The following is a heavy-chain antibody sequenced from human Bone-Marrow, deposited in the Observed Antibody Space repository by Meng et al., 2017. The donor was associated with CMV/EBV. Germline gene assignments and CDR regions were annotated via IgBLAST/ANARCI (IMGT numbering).Heavy chain of an antibody. CDR1: GGSFSGYY. CDR3: ARSGRWGAVITPRVSGWFDP. J-gene: IGHJ5*02. Sequence: SETLSLTCAVYGGSFSGYYWSWIRQPPGKGLEWIGEINHSGSTNYNPSLKSRVTISVDTSKNQFSLKLSSMTAANTAVYYCARSGRWGAVITPRVSGWFDPWGQGTLVTVSS. D-gene: IGHD3-22*01. V-gene: IGHV4-34*01. CDR2: INHSGST.